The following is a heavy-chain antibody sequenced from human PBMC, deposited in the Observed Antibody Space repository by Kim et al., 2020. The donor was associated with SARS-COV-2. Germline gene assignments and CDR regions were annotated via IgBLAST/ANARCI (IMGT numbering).Heavy chain of an antibody. J-gene: IGHJ4*02. D-gene: IGHD6-19*01. Sequence: GSTNYNPSLKSRVTISVDTSKNQFSLKLSSVTAADTAVYYCALSSGSVGYWGQGTLVTVSS. V-gene: IGHV4-34*01. CDR3: ALSSGSVGY. CDR2: GST.